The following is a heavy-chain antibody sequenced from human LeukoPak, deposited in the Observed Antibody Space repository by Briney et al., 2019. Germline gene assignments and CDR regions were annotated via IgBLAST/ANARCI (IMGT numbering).Heavy chain of an antibody. Sequence: GRSLRLSYAASGFTFSSYAMHWVRQAPGKGLEWVAVISYDGSNKYYADSVKGRFTISRDNAKNSLYLQMNSLRAEDTAVYYCACVRLCGEHDAFDIWGQGTMVTVSS. CDR3: ACVRLCGEHDAFDI. D-gene: IGHD3-10*02. V-gene: IGHV3-30*04. CDR2: ISYDGSNK. J-gene: IGHJ3*02. CDR1: GFTFSSYA.